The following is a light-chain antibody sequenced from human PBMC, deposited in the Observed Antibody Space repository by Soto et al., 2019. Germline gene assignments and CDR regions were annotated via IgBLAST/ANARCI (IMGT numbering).Light chain of an antibody. Sequence: QSALTQPPSASGSPGQSVTISCNVTSSDVGGYKYVSWYQQHPGKAPKLMIFEVNKRPSGVPDRFSGSKSGNTASLTVSGLQAQDEADYYCSSYAGINNLGVFGTGTKVTVL. CDR3: SSYAGINNLGV. CDR2: EVN. CDR1: SSDVGGYKY. V-gene: IGLV2-8*01. J-gene: IGLJ1*01.